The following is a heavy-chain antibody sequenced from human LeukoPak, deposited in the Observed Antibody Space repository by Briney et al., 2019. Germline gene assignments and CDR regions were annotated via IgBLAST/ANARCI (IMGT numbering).Heavy chain of an antibody. Sequence: GGSLRLSCAASGFTFSSYGMHWVRQAPGKGLEWVAVIWYDRSNKYYADCVKGRFTISRDNFKNMLYLQMNSLRAEDTAVYYCAKESGDLSLYYYYYMDVWGKGTTVTVSS. J-gene: IGHJ6*03. CDR3: AKESGDLSLYYYYYMDV. V-gene: IGHV3-33*06. CDR2: IWYDRSNK. D-gene: IGHD4-17*01. CDR1: GFTFSSYG.